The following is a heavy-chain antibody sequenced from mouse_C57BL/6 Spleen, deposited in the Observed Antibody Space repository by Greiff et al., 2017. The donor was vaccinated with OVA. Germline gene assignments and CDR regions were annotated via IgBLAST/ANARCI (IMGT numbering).Heavy chain of an antibody. CDR2: INPSSGYT. D-gene: IGHD3-3*01. CDR3: AREGGRYYFDY. CDR1: GYTFTSYT. Sequence: QVHVKQSGAELARPGASVKMSCKASGYTFTSYTMHWVKQRPGQGLEWIGYINPSSGYTKYNQKFKDKATLTADKSSSTAYMQLSSLTSEDSAVYYCAREGGRYYFDYWGQGTTLTVSS. V-gene: IGHV1-4*01. J-gene: IGHJ2*01.